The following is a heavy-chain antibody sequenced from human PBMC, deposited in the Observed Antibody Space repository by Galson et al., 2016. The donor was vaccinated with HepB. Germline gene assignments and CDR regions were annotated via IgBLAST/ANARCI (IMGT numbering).Heavy chain of an antibody. Sequence: SETLSLTCAVDGGSFTGNYWGWIRQPPGKGLEWIGEMNHRGSTDYNPSLKSRVTISVDTSKNQFSLNLTSVTAADTAVYYCARSTLMLTGPDGVLDYWGQGTLVTVSS. CDR2: MNHRGST. V-gene: IGHV4-34*01. CDR3: ARSTLMLTGPDGVLDY. J-gene: IGHJ4*02. D-gene: IGHD3-9*01. CDR1: GGSFTGNY.